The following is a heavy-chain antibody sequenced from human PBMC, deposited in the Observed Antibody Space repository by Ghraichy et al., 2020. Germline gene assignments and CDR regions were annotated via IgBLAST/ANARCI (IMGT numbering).Heavy chain of an antibody. J-gene: IGHJ6*02. CDR2: IKSKTDGGTT. Sequence: GGSLRLSCAASGFTFSNAWMSWVRQAPGKGLEWVGRIKSKTDGGTTDYAAPVKGRFTISRDDSKNTLYLQMNSLKTEDTAVYYCTSTDPKPRVYDFWSGYYSMDVWGQGTTVTVSS. CDR3: TSTDPKPRVYDFWSGYYSMDV. CDR1: GFTFSNAW. V-gene: IGHV3-15*01. D-gene: IGHD3-3*01.